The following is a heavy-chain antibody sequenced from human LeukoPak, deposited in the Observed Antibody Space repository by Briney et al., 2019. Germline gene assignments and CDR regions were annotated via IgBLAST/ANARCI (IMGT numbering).Heavy chain of an antibody. CDR3: AQDRSLLYSRWFDP. CDR2: ISGGGGTT. J-gene: IGHJ5*02. Sequence: GGSLRLSCAASGFTFSNYAMSWVRLAPGKGLEWVSSISGGGGTTYYADSLKGRFTISRDNSKDTLYLQMNSLRVEDTAVYYCAQDRSLLYSRWFDPWGQGTLVTVSS. CDR1: GFTFSNYA. D-gene: IGHD1-26*01. V-gene: IGHV3-23*01.